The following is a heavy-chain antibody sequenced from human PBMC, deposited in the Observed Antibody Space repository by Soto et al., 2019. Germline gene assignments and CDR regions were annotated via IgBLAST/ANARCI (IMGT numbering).Heavy chain of an antibody. CDR1: GFSITGNGEG. J-gene: IGHJ4*02. CDR2: IYWADDK. CDR3: AQGYVQSLASFHYFDS. V-gene: IGHV2-5*02. Sequence: SGPTLVNNTPTLTLTGTFSGFSITGNGEGVGWIRQPPGKALEWLPLIYWADDKRYSPSLRNRLTITLDNSKGQVILTMTDMGPADTATYYCAQGYVQSLASFHYFDSWGQGPQVTVSS. D-gene: IGHD2-2*01.